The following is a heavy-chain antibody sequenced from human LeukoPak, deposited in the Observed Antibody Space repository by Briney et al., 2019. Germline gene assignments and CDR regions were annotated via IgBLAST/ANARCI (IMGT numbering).Heavy chain of an antibody. Sequence: GGSLRLSCAPSGFTFNSYPMTSVRQAPGKGLEWVLTILSGGDTYYADSVKGRFTISRDNSRDTLYLQMNSLRAEDTAVYYCARGGGAYTPFDCWGLGTLVTVSS. CDR1: GFTFNSYP. D-gene: IGHD3-16*01. J-gene: IGHJ4*02. CDR2: ILSGGDT. CDR3: ARGGGAYTPFDC. V-gene: IGHV3-23*01.